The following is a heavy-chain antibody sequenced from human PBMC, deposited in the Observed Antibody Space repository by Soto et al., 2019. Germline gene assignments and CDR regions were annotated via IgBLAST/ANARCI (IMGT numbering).Heavy chain of an antibody. CDR2: IIPIFGTA. V-gene: IGHV1-69*05. CDR1: GGTFSSYA. J-gene: IGHJ3*02. D-gene: IGHD3-16*01. CDR3: ALGANDAFDI. Sequence: SGKVSCKAFGGTFSSYAISWVRQAPGQGLEWMGGIIPIFGTANYAQKFQGRVTMTRNTSISTAYMELSSLRSEDTAVYYCALGANDAFDIWGQGTMVTVSS.